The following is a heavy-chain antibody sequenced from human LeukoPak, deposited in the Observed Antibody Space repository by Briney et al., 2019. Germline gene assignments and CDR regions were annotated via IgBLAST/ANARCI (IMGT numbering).Heavy chain of an antibody. Sequence: PGGSLRLSCADSGFTSSSYSMHWVRQAPGEGLQWVSSISDDSNYIFYADSVKGRFTISRDNSKNTLYLQMNSLRAEDTAVYYCAKDSGGYYDILTGCFDYWGQGTLVTVSS. D-gene: IGHD3-9*01. CDR3: AKDSGGYYDILTGCFDY. CDR1: GFTSSSYS. J-gene: IGHJ4*02. V-gene: IGHV3-21*01. CDR2: ISDDSNYI.